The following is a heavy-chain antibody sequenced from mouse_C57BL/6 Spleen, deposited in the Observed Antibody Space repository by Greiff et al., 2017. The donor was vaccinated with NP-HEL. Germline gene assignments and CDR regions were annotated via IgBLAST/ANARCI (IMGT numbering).Heavy chain of an antibody. CDR1: GYTFTSYW. J-gene: IGHJ1*03. V-gene: IGHV1-69*01. CDR3: ARRDYDRYFDV. Sequence: QVQLQQPGAELVMPGASVKLSCKASGYTFTSYWMHWVKQRPGQGLEWIGELDPSDSYTNYNQKFKGKSTLTVDKSSSTAYMQLSSLTSEDSAVYYCARRDYDRYFDVWGTGTTVTVSS. CDR2: LDPSDSYT. D-gene: IGHD2-4*01.